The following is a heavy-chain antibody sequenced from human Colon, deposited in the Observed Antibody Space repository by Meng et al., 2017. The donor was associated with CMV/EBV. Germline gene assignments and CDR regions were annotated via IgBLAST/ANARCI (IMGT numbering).Heavy chain of an antibody. V-gene: IGHV4-59*12. CDR1: GCSIRSYY. Sequence: SETLSLTCTVSGCSIRSYYWSWIRQPPGKGLEWIGFIYYNGNTDYNPSLKSRLTISIDTSKNQFFLNLRSVTAADTAMHHCVKIEGRCDSQSCSYYRWFYPWGQGILVTVSS. J-gene: IGHJ5*02. CDR3: VKIEGRCDSQSCSYYRWFYP. D-gene: IGHD2/OR15-2a*01. CDR2: IYYNGNT.